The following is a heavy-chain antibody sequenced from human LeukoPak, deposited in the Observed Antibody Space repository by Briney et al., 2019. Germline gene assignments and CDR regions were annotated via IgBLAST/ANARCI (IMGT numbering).Heavy chain of an antibody. D-gene: IGHD2-21*02. V-gene: IGHV1-18*01. Sequence: ASMKVSCKAFGYTFINYGVSWVRQGPGQGLEWMGWISAYNGNTNYAQNLQGRVTMSTDTPTNTAYLELRTLTSDDTAVYYCARGAYCGGDCSSSDSFDIWGQGTMVSVSS. CDR2: ISAYNGNT. J-gene: IGHJ3*02. CDR3: ARGAYCGGDCSSSDSFDI. CDR1: GYTFINYG.